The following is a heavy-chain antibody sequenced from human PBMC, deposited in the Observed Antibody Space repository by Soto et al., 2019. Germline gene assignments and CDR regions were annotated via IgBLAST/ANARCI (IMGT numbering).Heavy chain of an antibody. CDR2: IHPGESDV. Sequence: PGESLKISCKGYGYPFTNFWIGWVRQMPGKGLEWMGIIHPGESDVRYNPSFRGQVTISADKDISTAYLQWSSLKASDTAMYFCARSGFYGSHYGLDVWGQGTTVTVSS. CDR1: GYPFTNFW. D-gene: IGHD3-3*01. CDR3: ARSGFYGSHYGLDV. J-gene: IGHJ6*02. V-gene: IGHV5-51*01.